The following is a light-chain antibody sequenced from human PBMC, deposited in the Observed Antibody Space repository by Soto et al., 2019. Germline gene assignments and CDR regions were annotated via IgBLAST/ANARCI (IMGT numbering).Light chain of an antibody. Sequence: EIVLTQSPGTLSLSPGERATLSCRASQSVSSSYLAWYQQKPGQAPRLLIYGASRRATGIPDRFSGSGSGTDFTLTISRLEPEDCAVYYCQQYGSSRTFGQGTKVEIK. CDR2: GAS. CDR3: QQYGSSRT. J-gene: IGKJ1*01. V-gene: IGKV3-20*01. CDR1: QSVSSSY.